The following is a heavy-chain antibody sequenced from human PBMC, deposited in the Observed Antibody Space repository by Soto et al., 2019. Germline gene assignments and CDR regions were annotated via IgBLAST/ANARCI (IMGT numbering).Heavy chain of an antibody. J-gene: IGHJ4*02. Sequence: QVQLVESEGGVVQPGRSLRLSCAASGFTFSSYGMHWVRQAPGKGLEWVAVIWYDGGNKYYADSVKGRFTISRDNSKNTLYLQMNSLRAEDTAVYYCASSKQWLVHYFDYWGQGTLVTVSS. CDR3: ASSKQWLVHYFDY. CDR2: IWYDGGNK. V-gene: IGHV3-33*01. D-gene: IGHD6-19*01. CDR1: GFTFSSYG.